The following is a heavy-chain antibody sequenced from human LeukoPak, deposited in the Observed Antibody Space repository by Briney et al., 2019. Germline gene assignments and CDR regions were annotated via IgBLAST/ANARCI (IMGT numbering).Heavy chain of an antibody. V-gene: IGHV3-30*02. CDR2: IRYDGSNK. CDR3: AKLLYYYDSSQPY. CDR1: GFTFSSYG. D-gene: IGHD3-22*01. Sequence: GGSLRLSCAASGFTFSSYGMHWVRQVPGKGLEWVAFIRYDGSNKYYADSVKGRFTISRDNSKNTLYLQMNSLRAEDTAVYYCAKLLYYYDSSQPYWGQGTLVTVSS. J-gene: IGHJ4*02.